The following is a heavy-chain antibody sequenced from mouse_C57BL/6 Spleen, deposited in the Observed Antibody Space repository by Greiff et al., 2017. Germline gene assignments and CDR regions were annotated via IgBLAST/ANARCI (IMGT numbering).Heavy chain of an antibody. D-gene: IGHD2-3*01. CDR1: GFTFSSYA. V-gene: IGHV5-4*01. J-gene: IGHJ2*01. Sequence: EVQLVESGGGLVKPGGSLKLSCAASGFTFSSYAMSWVRQTPEKRLEWVATISAGGSYTYYPDNVKGRFTNSRDNAKNNLYLQMSHLKSEDTAMYYCARGGDGPYYFDYWGQGTTLTVSS. CDR3: ARGGDGPYYFDY. CDR2: ISAGGSYT.